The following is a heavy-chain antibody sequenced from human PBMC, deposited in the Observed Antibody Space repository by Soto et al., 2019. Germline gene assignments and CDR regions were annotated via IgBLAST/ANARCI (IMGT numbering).Heavy chain of an antibody. CDR3: AREGIVVAGTEGYFDY. Sequence: EVQLVESGGGLGQPGGSLRLSCAASGFTFSRYSMNWVRQAPGKGLEWVSYISLSSSTIFYADSVKGRFTISRDNAKNSLYLQMNSLRDEDTAVYYCAREGIVVAGTEGYFDYWGQGTLVTVSS. CDR1: GFTFSRYS. CDR2: ISLSSSTI. J-gene: IGHJ4*02. V-gene: IGHV3-48*02. D-gene: IGHD6-19*01.